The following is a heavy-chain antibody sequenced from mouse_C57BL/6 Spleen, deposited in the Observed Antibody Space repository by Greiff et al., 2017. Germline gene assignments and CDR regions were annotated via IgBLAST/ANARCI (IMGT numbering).Heavy chain of an antibody. Sequence: QVQLQQPGAELVKPGASVTLSCKASGYTFTSYWMHWVKQRPGQGLEWIGMIHPNSGSTNYNEKFKSKATLTVDKSSSTAYMQLSSLTSEDSAVYYCARWPIYYDYDDYLDYWGQGTTVTVSS. J-gene: IGHJ2*01. CDR2: IHPNSGST. CDR1: GYTFTSYW. D-gene: IGHD2-4*01. CDR3: ARWPIYYDYDDYLDY. V-gene: IGHV1-64*01.